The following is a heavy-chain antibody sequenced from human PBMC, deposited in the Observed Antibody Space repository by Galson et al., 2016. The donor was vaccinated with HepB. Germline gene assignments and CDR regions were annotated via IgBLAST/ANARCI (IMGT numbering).Heavy chain of an antibody. Sequence: SVKVSCKASGYTFTTYAIHWVRQAPGQRPEWMGWIIAGDGNTVYSQRFQGRFIITRDTSTSTAYMELSSLRSDDTAVYYCVRDLVGDPGSHFGYWGQGALVTVSS. CDR3: VRDLVGDPGSHFGY. D-gene: IGHD2-21*02. CDR1: GYTFTTYA. CDR2: IIAGDGNT. V-gene: IGHV1-3*01. J-gene: IGHJ4*02.